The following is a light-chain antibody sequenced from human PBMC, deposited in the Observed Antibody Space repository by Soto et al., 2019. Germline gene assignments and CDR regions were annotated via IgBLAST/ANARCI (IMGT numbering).Light chain of an antibody. CDR2: VVS. CDR3: SLYTSSDTPYV. J-gene: IGLJ1*01. CDR1: SSDVGAYDY. Sequence: QSALTQPASVSGSPGQSITISCTGTSSDVGAYDYVSWYQQHPDKAPKLINYVVSNRPSGVSNRFSGSKSGNTASLTISGLQAEDEADYYCSLYTSSDTPYVFGTGTKLTVL. V-gene: IGLV2-14*01.